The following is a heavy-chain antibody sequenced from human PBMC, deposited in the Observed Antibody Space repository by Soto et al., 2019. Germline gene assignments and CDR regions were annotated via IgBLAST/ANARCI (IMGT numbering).Heavy chain of an antibody. D-gene: IGHD5-18*01. CDR2: VFYSGSD. CDR3: ARARGYGYGIDY. V-gene: IGHV4-61*01. CDR1: GGSVSSGNHY. Sequence: QVQLQESGPGLVKPSETLSLTCTVSGGSVSSGNHYWSWIGQPPGKELEFIAYVFYSGSDNYNPSLKSRVTTSIDTSKNQFSLNLRSVTAADTAVYYCARARGYGYGIDYWGQGTLVTVSS. J-gene: IGHJ4*02.